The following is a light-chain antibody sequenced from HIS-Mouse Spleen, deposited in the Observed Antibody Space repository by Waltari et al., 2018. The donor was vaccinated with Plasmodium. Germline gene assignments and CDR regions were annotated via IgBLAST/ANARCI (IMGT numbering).Light chain of an antibody. CDR1: ALPKKS. J-gene: IGLJ3*02. CDR2: EDS. Sequence: SYELTQPPSVSVSPGQTARITCPGDALPKKSAYWYQQKSGQAPWLVIYEDSKRPSGIPERFSGSSSGTMATLTISGAQVEDEADYYCYSTDSSGNHRVFGGGTKLTVL. V-gene: IGLV3-10*01. CDR3: YSTDSSGNHRV.